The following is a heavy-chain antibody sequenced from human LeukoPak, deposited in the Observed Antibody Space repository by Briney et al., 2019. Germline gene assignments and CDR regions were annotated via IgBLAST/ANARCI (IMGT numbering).Heavy chain of an antibody. Sequence: PLETLSLTCTASAGSISSYYWSWIRQPPGKGREWIGYIYYSGSTNYNPSLKSRVTISVDTSKNQFSLKLSSVTAADTAVYYCARDRTVTTYDGMDVWGQGTTVTVSS. V-gene: IGHV4-59*01. CDR2: IYYSGST. J-gene: IGHJ6*02. D-gene: IGHD4-17*01. CDR3: ARDRTVTTYDGMDV. CDR1: AGSISSYY.